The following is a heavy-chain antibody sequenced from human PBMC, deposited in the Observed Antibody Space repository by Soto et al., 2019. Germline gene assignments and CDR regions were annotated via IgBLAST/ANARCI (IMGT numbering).Heavy chain of an antibody. CDR2: ISGSGGST. D-gene: IGHD1-26*01. V-gene: IGHV3-23*01. J-gene: IGHJ4*02. CDR1: GFTFSSYA. Sequence: GGSLRLSCAASGFTFSSYAMSWVRQAPGKGLEWVSAISGSGGSTYYADSVKGRFTISRDNSKNTLYLQMNSLRAEDTAVYCGAKDRDQWALFDYWGQGTLVTVSS. CDR3: AKDRDQWALFDY.